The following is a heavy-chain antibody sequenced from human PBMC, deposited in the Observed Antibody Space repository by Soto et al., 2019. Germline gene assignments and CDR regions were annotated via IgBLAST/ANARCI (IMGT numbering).Heavy chain of an antibody. CDR2: ILKDGSNR. CDR3: ARDDEYSGNGMDV. D-gene: IGHD3-10*01. Sequence: QVQLVESGGGVVQPGRSLTLSCAASGFTFSNYGMHWVRQAPGKGLEWVAVILKDGSNRYHADSVKDRFTISRDNSKNTLYLQTNSLRAEDTAVYYWARDDEYSGNGMDVWSQGTTVTVS. CDR1: GFTFSNYG. J-gene: IGHJ6*02. V-gene: IGHV3-33*01.